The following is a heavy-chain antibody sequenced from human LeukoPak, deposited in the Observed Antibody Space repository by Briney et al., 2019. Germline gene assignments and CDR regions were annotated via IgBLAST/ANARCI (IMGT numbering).Heavy chain of an antibody. Sequence: GASVKVSCKAPGYTFTSYYMHWVRQAPGQGLEWMGIINPSGGSTSYAQKFQGRVTMTRDTSTSTVYMELSSLRSEDTAVYYCARDKGRTSPHWGMDVWGKGTTVTVSS. CDR3: ARDKGRTSPHWGMDV. V-gene: IGHV1-46*01. D-gene: IGHD2-2*01. CDR1: GYTFTSYY. J-gene: IGHJ6*04. CDR2: INPSGGST.